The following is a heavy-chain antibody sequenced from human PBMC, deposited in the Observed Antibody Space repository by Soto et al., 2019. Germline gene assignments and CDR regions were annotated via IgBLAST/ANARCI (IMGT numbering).Heavy chain of an antibody. CDR3: ARDGGTVTAHFDH. J-gene: IGHJ4*02. V-gene: IGHV4-30-4*01. Sequence: QVQLQESGPGLVKPSQTLSLTCTVSGDSISSGDYYWSWIRQPPGKGLEWIGYIYYSGTTYYNPSLKSRVTMLVDTSKNQFSLKLSSVNAADTAVYYCARDGGTVTAHFDHWGQGTLVTVSS. CDR2: IYYSGTT. D-gene: IGHD4-17*01. CDR1: GDSISSGDYY.